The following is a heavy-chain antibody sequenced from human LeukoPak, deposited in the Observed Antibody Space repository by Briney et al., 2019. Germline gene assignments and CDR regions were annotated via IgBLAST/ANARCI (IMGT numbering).Heavy chain of an antibody. D-gene: IGHD3-22*01. Sequence: PGGSLRLSCAASGFTFSSYGMHWVRQAPGKGLEWVAVISYDGSNKYYADSVKGRFTISRDNSKNTLYLQMNSLRAEDTAVYYCARATYYYDSSGYHDAFDIWGQGTMVTVSS. CDR2: ISYDGSNK. V-gene: IGHV3-30*03. CDR3: ARATYYYDSSGYHDAFDI. CDR1: GFTFSSYG. J-gene: IGHJ3*02.